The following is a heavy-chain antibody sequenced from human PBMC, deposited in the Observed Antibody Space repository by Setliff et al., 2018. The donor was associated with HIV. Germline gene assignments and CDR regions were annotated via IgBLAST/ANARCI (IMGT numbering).Heavy chain of an antibody. Sequence: ASVKVSCKTSGYTFTNYYIHWVRQAPGQGLEWMGLINPSGGRTSYAQKFQGRLTMTRDTSRSTVYMELSSLRSEDTAVYYCARCYYDSSGPTDAFDIWGQGTVVTVSS. CDR3: ARCYYDSSGPTDAFDI. J-gene: IGHJ3*02. V-gene: IGHV1-46*01. D-gene: IGHD3-22*01. CDR2: INPSGGRT. CDR1: GYTFTNYY.